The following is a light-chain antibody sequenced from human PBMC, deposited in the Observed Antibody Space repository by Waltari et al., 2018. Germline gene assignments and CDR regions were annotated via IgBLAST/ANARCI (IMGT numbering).Light chain of an antibody. CDR2: KAN. V-gene: IGLV8-61*01. J-gene: IGLJ3*02. Sequence: QTVVTQEPSLSVSPGGTVTLTCALSSGSLSSTSYASWYQQSPGQTPRPLVYKANIRSSGVPDRFSGSVLGNKAVLIITGAQAEDESTYYCLLYMGSGILVFGGGTKLTVL. CDR3: LLYMGSGILV. CDR1: SGSLSSTSY.